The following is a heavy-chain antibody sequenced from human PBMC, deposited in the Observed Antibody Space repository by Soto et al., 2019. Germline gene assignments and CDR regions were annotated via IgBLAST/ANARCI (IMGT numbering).Heavy chain of an antibody. V-gene: IGHV3-13*01. CDR2: IGTVGDT. Sequence: EVQLVESGGGLVQPGGSLRLSCAASGFTFSNYDMHWVRQTTGKGLEWVSGIGTVGDTYYSGSVKGRFSISRENAKNSFYLQMNSLRAEDTAVYYCASGCLYICGQGTLVTVSS. CDR3: ASGCLYI. CDR1: GFTFSNYD. J-gene: IGHJ4*02.